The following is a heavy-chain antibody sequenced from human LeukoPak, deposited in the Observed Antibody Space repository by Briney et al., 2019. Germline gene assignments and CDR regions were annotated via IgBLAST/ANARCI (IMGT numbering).Heavy chain of an antibody. CDR2: IFDRGRT. J-gene: IGHJ4*02. Sequence: SETLSGTCSGPGGAGRGINCDWGWIRQPPGKVLERVDRIFDRGRTYYNPSLESRVTISVDTSKNQFSLRLTSVTAADTAVYFCARHEEEDGYNAKSPEHWGQGTLVTVSS. CDR1: GGAGRGINCD. V-gene: IGHV4-39*01. CDR3: ARHEEEDGYNAKSPEH. D-gene: IGHD5-24*01.